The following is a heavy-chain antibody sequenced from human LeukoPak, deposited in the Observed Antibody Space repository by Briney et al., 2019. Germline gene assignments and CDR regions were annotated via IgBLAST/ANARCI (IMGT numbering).Heavy chain of an antibody. Sequence: ASVKVSCKASGGTFSSYAISWVRQAPGQGLEWMGGIIPIFGTANYAQKFQGRVTITTDESTSTAYMELSSLRSEDTAVYYCARTGKYYDFWSGYYTGDGRYYYMDVWGKGTTVTVSS. CDR1: GGTFSSYA. D-gene: IGHD3-3*01. CDR3: ARTGKYYDFWSGYYTGDGRYYYMDV. CDR2: IIPIFGTA. V-gene: IGHV1-69*05. J-gene: IGHJ6*03.